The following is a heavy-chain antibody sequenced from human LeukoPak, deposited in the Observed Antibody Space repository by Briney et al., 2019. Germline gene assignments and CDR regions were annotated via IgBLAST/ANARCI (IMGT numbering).Heavy chain of an antibody. V-gene: IGHV4-59*12. CDR3: ARASNYYDSRGLGAFDI. Sequence: KASETLSLTCAVYGGSFSGYYWSWIRQPPGKGLEWIGYIYNSGSTYYNPSLKSRVTISVDTSKKQLSLKLSSVTAADTAVYYCARASNYYDSRGLGAFDIWGQGTMVTVSS. J-gene: IGHJ3*02. D-gene: IGHD3-22*01. CDR1: GGSFSGYY. CDR2: IYNSGST.